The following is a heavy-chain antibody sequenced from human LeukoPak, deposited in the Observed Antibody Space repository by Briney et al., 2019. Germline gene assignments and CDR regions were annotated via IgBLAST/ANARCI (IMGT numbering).Heavy chain of an antibody. V-gene: IGHV5-10-1*01. CDR1: GYSFTNYW. CDR2: IDPSDSYT. J-gene: IGHJ4*02. D-gene: IGHD6-19*01. CDR3: ARLSIAVAGGDYFDY. Sequence: GESLKISCMSSGYSFTNYWITWVRQMPGKGLEWMGRIDPSDSYTNYSPSFQGHVTISADKSISTAYLQWSSLKASDTAMYYCARLSIAVAGGDYFDYWGQGTLVTVSS.